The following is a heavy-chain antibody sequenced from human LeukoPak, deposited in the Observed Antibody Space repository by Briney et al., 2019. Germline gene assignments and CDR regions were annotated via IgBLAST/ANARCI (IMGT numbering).Heavy chain of an antibody. D-gene: IGHD1-26*01. CDR1: GFTVSSNY. J-gene: IGHJ4*02. V-gene: IGHV3-53*01. CDR3: ARGSGSYLY. CDR2: IYSTNRT. Sequence: TGGSLRLSCAASGFTVSSNYMNWVRQAPGKGLEWVSVIYSTNRTYYADSVKGRFTISRDNSKNTLYLQMNSLRAEDTAVYYCARGSGSYLYWDQGTLVTVSS.